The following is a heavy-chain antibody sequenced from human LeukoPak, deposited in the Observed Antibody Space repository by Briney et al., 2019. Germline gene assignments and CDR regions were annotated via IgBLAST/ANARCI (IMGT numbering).Heavy chain of an antibody. CDR2: IYNGGST. CDR1: GSTVSSNY. V-gene: IGHV3-53*01. J-gene: IGHJ3*02. Sequence: GGSLRLSCAASGSTVSSNYMSWVRQAPGKGLEWVSVIYNGGSTHYADSVKGRFTFSRDNSKNTLYLQMNSLRAEDTAVYYCARVIVTGYYDAFDIWGQGTMVTVSS. CDR3: ARVIVTGYYDAFDI. D-gene: IGHD3-9*01.